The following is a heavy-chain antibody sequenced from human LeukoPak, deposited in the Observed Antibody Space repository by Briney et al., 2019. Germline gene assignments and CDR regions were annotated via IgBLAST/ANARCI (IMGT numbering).Heavy chain of an antibody. D-gene: IGHD5-24*01. CDR2: VDYTGIT. V-gene: IGHV4-39*01. Sequence: SETLSLTCTVSGGSISSSGYYWGWIRQPPGKGLEWIGSVDYTGITSHSPSLKSRVTISVDTSKNQFSLKVSSVTAADTAVYYCARGLGVATSYYYYGMDVWGQGTTVTVSS. CDR3: ARGLGVATSYYYYGMDV. J-gene: IGHJ6*02. CDR1: GGSISSSGYY.